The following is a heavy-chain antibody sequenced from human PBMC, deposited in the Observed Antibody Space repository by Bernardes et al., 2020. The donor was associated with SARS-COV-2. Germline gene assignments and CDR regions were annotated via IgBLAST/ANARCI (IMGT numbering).Heavy chain of an antibody. V-gene: IGHV1-2*02. CDR1: GYTFTGYY. D-gene: IGHD3-22*01. CDR2: INPTSGGT. J-gene: IGHJ6*02. Sequence: ASVKVSCKASGYTFTGYYIHWVRQAPGQGLEWMGWINPTSGGTNYAQKFQGRVTMTRDTSISTAYMELSRLRSDDTAVYYCALPPTNYDRYAMDVWGQGTTVTVSS. CDR3: ALPPTNYDRYAMDV.